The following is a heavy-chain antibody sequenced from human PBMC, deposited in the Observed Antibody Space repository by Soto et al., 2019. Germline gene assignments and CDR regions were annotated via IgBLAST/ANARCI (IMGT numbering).Heavy chain of an antibody. V-gene: IGHV3-23*01. CDR1: GFTFSSYA. CDR3: AQSKVGATSNYFDY. CDR2: ISGSGGIT. Sequence: GGFLRHSCAASGFTFSSYAMSWIRQATGKGLEWVSGISGSGGITYYADSVKGRFTISRDNSKNTLYLQLNSLRAEDTAVYYCAQSKVGATSNYFDYWGQGTLVTVSS. J-gene: IGHJ4*02. D-gene: IGHD1-26*01.